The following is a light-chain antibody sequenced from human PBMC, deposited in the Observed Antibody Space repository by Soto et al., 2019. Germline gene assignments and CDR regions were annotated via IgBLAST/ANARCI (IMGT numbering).Light chain of an antibody. V-gene: IGLV2-14*01. Sequence: QSALTQPASVSVSPGQSITISCTGSNDDVGAYNYVSWYQQHPGKAPRLIIYEVNNQPSGVSHRFSGSKSGNTASLTISGLQADDEADYYCASYTITSTRVFGGGTKVTVL. CDR1: NDDVGAYNY. CDR2: EVN. J-gene: IGLJ3*02. CDR3: ASYTITSTRV.